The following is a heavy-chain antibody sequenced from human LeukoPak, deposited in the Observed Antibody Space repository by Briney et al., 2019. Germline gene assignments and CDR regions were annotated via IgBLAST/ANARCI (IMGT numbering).Heavy chain of an antibody. Sequence: SETLSLTCTVSGGSISSSSYYWGWIRQPPGKGLEWIGSIYYSGSTYYNPSLKSRVTISVDTSKNQFSLKLSSVTAADTAVYYCARHYRTQAHLDYWGQGTLVTVSS. CDR1: GGSISSSSYY. V-gene: IGHV4-39*01. D-gene: IGHD1-7*01. CDR3: ARHYRTQAHLDY. J-gene: IGHJ4*02. CDR2: IYYSGST.